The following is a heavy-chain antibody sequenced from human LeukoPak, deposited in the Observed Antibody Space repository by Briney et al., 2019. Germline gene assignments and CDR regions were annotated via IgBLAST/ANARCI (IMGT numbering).Heavy chain of an antibody. Sequence: SETLSLTCTVSGGSISSSSYYWGWIRQPPGTGLEWIGSIYYSGSTYYNPSLKSRVTISVDTSKNQFSLKLSSVTAADTAVYYCARQDDFWSGYPLLVDYWGQGTLVTVSS. J-gene: IGHJ4*02. CDR1: GGSISSSSYY. V-gene: IGHV4-39*01. D-gene: IGHD3-3*01. CDR2: IYYSGST. CDR3: ARQDDFWSGYPLLVDY.